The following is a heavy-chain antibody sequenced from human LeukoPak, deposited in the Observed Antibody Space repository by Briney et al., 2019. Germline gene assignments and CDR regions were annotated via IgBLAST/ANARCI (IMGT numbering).Heavy chain of an antibody. Sequence: SETLSLTCIVSGGSIDSYYWTWLRQPPGKGLEWIAYIFYSASTNYSPSFKSRATITVDTSKNQFSLSLRSVTAADMAVYYCARGRTSGGYPHFDSWGQGIQVTVSS. CDR3: ARGRTSGGYPHFDS. D-gene: IGHD6-19*01. CDR2: IFYSAST. V-gene: IGHV4-59*01. CDR1: GGSIDSYY. J-gene: IGHJ4*02.